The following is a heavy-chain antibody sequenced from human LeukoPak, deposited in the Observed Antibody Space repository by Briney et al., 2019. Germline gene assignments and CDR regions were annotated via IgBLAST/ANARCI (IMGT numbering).Heavy chain of an antibody. CDR3: ARDASGWAGYFDS. CDR2: ITTGGNT. Sequence: GGSLRLSCAASGLTVSSNYMNWVRQAPGKGLEWVSGITTGGNTYFADSVRGRSTISRDESKNTLYLQMNSLRAEDTAIYYCARDASGWAGYFDSWGQGTLITVSS. CDR1: GLTVSSNY. J-gene: IGHJ4*02. V-gene: IGHV3-66*01. D-gene: IGHD6-19*01.